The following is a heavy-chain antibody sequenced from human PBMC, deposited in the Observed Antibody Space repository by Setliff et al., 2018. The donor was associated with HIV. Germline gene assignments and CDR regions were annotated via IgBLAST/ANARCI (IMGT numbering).Heavy chain of an antibody. CDR3: ARSLLPSITVAGTIGH. D-gene: IGHD6-19*01. CDR2: INHSGST. V-gene: IGHV4-34*01. CDR1: GGSFSNYY. J-gene: IGHJ4*02. Sequence: PSETLSLTCAVYGGSFSNYYWSWIRQPPVKGLEWIGEINHSGSTNYNPSLKSRVTISLDTSKNQFSLKLSSVTAADTAVYYCARSLLPSITVAGTIGHWGQGSLVTVSS.